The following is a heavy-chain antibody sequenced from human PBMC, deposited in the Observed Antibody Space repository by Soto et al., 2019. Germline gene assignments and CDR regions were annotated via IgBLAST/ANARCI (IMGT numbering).Heavy chain of an antibody. CDR3: ARVEVGRHIVVVTANYYGMDV. D-gene: IGHD2-21*02. CDR1: GGSFSGYY. V-gene: IGHV4-34*01. CDR2: INHSGST. J-gene: IGHJ6*02. Sequence: QVQLQQWGAGLLKPSETLSLTCAVYGGSFSGYYWSWIRQPPGQGLEWIGEINHSGSTNYNPSHKSLVKTSVDTTNDLFSLTLSSVNAADTAVYYCARVEVGRHIVVVTANYYGMDVWGQGTTVTVSS.